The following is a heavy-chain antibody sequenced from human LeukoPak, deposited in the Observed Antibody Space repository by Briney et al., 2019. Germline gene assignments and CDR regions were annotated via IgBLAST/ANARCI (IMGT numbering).Heavy chain of an antibody. CDR1: GFTFSSYG. D-gene: IGHD2-15*01. CDR3: AKAVVPAAPRQGFDF. J-gene: IGHJ4*02. V-gene: IGHV3-23*01. CDR2: ISSSGGST. Sequence: GGSLRLSCAASGFTFSSYGMSWVRRAPGKGLEWVSAISSSGGSTNYADSVKGRFTISRDNSKNTLYLQMNSLRAEDTAVYYCAKAVVPAAPRQGFDFWGQGTLATVSS.